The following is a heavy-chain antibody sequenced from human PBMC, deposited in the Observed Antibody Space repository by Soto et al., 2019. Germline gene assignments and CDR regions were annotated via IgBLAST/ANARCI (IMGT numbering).Heavy chain of an antibody. CDR2: IYYSGST. CDR1: GGSISSSSYY. CDR3: VAMALMNFDY. J-gene: IGHJ4*02. D-gene: IGHD3-9*01. V-gene: IGHV4-39*01. Sequence: SETLSLTCTVSGGSISSSSYYWGWIRQPPGKGLEWIGSIYYSGSTYYNPSLKSRVTISVDTSKNQFSLKLSSVTAADTAVYYCVAMALMNFDYWGQGTLVTVSS.